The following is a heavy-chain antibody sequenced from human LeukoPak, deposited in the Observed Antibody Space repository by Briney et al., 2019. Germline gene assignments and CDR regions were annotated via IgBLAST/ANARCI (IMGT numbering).Heavy chain of an antibody. CDR1: GGSITTTNW. V-gene: IGHV4-4*02. Sequence: PSETLSLTCGVSGGSITTTNWWTWVRQPPGKGLEWIGEVHLDGRTNYNPSLESRLTISVDTSKNQFSLKLSSVTAADTAVYYCANSQVGATGMIDYWGQGTLVTVSS. CDR3: ANSQVGATGMIDY. D-gene: IGHD1-26*01. CDR2: VHLDGRT. J-gene: IGHJ4*02.